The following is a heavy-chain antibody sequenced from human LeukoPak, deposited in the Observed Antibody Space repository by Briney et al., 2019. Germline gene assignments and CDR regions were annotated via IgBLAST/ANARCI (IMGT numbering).Heavy chain of an antibody. CDR2: IWYDGSHR. CDR1: GFTFSSHG. CDR3: VRDNAAADGALDY. D-gene: IGHD5-24*01. V-gene: IGHV3-33*01. J-gene: IGHJ4*02. Sequence: GRSLRLSCVASGFTFSSHGMLWVRQAPGKGLEWVAVIWYDGSHRYYPDSVKGRFTISRDNSKNTLFLQMDSLRVDDTAVYYCVRDNAAADGALDYWGQGSLVTVSS.